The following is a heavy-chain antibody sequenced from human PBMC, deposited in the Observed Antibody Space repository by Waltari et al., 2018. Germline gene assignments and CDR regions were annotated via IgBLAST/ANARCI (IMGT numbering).Heavy chain of an antibody. Sequence: QVQLQQWGAGLLTPSETLSLTCAAYGGSFSGYYWSWIRHPPGKGLEWIGEINHSGSTNYNPSLKSRVTISVDTSKNQFSLKLSSVTAADTAVYYCARGRITMVRGVMSYFDYWGQGTLVTVSS. J-gene: IGHJ4*02. CDR2: INHSGST. CDR1: GGSFSGYY. D-gene: IGHD3-10*01. CDR3: ARGRITMVRGVMSYFDY. V-gene: IGHV4-34*01.